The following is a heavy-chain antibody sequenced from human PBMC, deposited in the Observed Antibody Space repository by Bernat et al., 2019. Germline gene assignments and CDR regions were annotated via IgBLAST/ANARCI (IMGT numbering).Heavy chain of an antibody. D-gene: IGHD3-10*01. CDR1: GFTFSSYA. CDR3: ARDPYGSGSYYYYYYYGMDV. J-gene: IGHJ6*02. V-gene: IGHV3-30-3*01. CDR2: ISYDGSNK. Sequence: VQLVESGGGLVQPGGSLRLSCAASGFTFSSYAMHWVRQAPGKGLEWVAVISYDGSNKYYADSVKGRFTISRDNSKNTLYLQMNSLRAEDTAVYYCARDPYGSGSYYYYYYYGMDVWGQGTTVTVSS.